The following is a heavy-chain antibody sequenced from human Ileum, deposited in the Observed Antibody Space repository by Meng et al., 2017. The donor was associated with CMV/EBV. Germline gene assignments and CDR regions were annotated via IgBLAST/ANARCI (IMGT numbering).Heavy chain of an antibody. CDR3: ARVALSGGVPARMDY. Sequence: SLKIPCAASGFPFSDYFMSWVRQAPGQGLEWVSYIRCPADGFGVSPFYTDSVRGRFTISRDNPSNSLYLQLNNLRAEDTAVYYCARVALSGGVPARMDYWGQGTLVTVSS. J-gene: IGHJ4*02. CDR2: IRCPADGFGVSP. CDR1: GFPFSDYF. V-gene: IGHV3-11*04. D-gene: IGHD3-16*01.